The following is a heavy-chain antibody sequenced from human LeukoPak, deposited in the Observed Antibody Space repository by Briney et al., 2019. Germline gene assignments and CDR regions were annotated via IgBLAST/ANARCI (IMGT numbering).Heavy chain of an antibody. CDR2: IYYSGST. CDR3: ARHFTYYDSSGYCRYFDY. V-gene: IGHV4-61*05. Sequence: SETLSLTCTVSGGSISSSSYYWGWIRQPPGKGLEWIGYIYYSGSTNYNPSLKSRVTISVDTSKNQFSLKLSSVTAADTAVYYCARHFTYYDSSGYCRYFDYWGQGTLVTVSS. CDR1: GGSISSSSYY. J-gene: IGHJ4*02. D-gene: IGHD3-22*01.